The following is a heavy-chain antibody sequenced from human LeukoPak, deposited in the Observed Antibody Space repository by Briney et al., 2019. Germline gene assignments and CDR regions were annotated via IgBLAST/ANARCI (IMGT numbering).Heavy chain of an antibody. CDR2: ISIGGDT. D-gene: IGHD3-16*01. V-gene: IGHV3-13*01. CDR3: ARAHVGWGLAFDI. Sequence: GGSLRLSCAASGFTFSGYDMHWVRQGPGKGLEWVSAISIGGDTYYPGSVKGRFTISRENAKNSFYFQMNSLRAGDTAIYYCARAHVGWGLAFDIWGQGTVVIVS. CDR1: GFTFSGYD. J-gene: IGHJ3*02.